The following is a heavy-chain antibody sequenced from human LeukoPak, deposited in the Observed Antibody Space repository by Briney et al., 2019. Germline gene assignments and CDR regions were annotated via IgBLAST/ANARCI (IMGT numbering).Heavy chain of an antibody. V-gene: IGHV4-34*01. Sequence: SETLSLTCAVYGGSFSGYYWSWIRQPPGKGLEWFGEISHRGTTNYNPSLKSRVTISVDTSKNQFSLKLSSVTAADTAVYYCARGRPQIYDFWSGYYCDAFDIWGQGTMVTVSS. CDR1: GGSFSGYY. CDR2: ISHRGTT. D-gene: IGHD3-3*01. J-gene: IGHJ3*02. CDR3: ARGRPQIYDFWSGYYCDAFDI.